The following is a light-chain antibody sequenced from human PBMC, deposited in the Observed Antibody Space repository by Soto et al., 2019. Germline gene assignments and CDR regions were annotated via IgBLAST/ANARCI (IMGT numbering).Light chain of an antibody. CDR1: SSDVGGYNY. V-gene: IGLV2-14*01. CDR3: QSYDNSLSGSWV. J-gene: IGLJ3*02. CDR2: EVY. Sequence: QSVLTQPASVSGSPGQSITISCTGTSSDVGGYNYVSWYQQHPGKAPKLIIFEVYDRPSGVSNRFSGSKSGNTASLTISGLQAEDEAHYYCQSYDNSLSGSWVFGGGTKVTVL.